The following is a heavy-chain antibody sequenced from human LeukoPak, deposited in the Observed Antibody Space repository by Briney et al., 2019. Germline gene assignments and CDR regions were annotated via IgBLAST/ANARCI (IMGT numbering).Heavy chain of an antibody. J-gene: IGHJ4*02. Sequence: GASVKVSYKASGYTFTSYGISWVRQAPGQGLEWMGWISTYNGNTKYAQNLQGRVTMTTDTSTSTAYMELRTLRSDDTAVYYCARGFPPRRNYDTRGYYSYHFDYWGQGTLVTVSS. CDR1: GYTFTSYG. D-gene: IGHD3-22*01. CDR2: ISTYNGNT. CDR3: ARGFPPRRNYDTRGYYSYHFDY. V-gene: IGHV1-18*01.